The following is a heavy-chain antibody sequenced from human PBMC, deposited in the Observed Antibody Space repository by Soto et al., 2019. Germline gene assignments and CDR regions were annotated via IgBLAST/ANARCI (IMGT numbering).Heavy chain of an antibody. CDR1: GGTFSTYS. V-gene: IGHV1-69*02. J-gene: IGHJ3*02. CDR2: IIPMLGIR. D-gene: IGHD2-21*01. CDR3: TIGSWSGEVFDI. Sequence: QVQLVQSGAEVKKPGSWVKVSCKDSGGTFSTYSMFWVRQAPGQGLEWMGRIIPMLGIRNYAQRFQDRVTITADKSTATAHMELSSLRSEDTALYYCTIGSWSGEVFDIWGQGTMVTVSS.